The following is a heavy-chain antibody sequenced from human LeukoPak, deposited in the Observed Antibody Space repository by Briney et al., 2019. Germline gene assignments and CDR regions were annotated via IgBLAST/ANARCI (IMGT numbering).Heavy chain of an antibody. CDR1: GFTVSSNY. J-gene: IGHJ4*02. Sequence: GGSLRLSCAASGFTVSSNYMSWVRQAPGKGLEWVSYISSSSNTIYYADSVKGRFTISRDNAKNSLYLQMNSLRAEDTAVYYCARDGVLNYDSSGYYYHYFDYWGQGTLVTVSS. D-gene: IGHD3-22*01. V-gene: IGHV3-48*04. CDR2: ISSSSNTI. CDR3: ARDGVLNYDSSGYYYHYFDY.